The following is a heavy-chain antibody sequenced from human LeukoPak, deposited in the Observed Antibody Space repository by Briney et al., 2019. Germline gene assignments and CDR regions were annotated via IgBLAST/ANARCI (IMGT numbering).Heavy chain of an antibody. Sequence: GGSLRLSCAASGISFISYWMSWVRQAPGKGLEWVANIKQDGSAKNYVDSVKGRVTISRDNAKNSLYLQLNSLRAEDTAVYYCAGCAGNSCYFDYWGQGTLVIVSS. V-gene: IGHV3-7*01. D-gene: IGHD1-1*01. CDR3: AGCAGNSCYFDY. CDR1: GISFISYW. J-gene: IGHJ4*02. CDR2: IKQDGSAK.